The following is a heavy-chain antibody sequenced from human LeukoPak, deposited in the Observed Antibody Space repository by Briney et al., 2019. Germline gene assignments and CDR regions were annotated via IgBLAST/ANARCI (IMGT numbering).Heavy chain of an antibody. CDR1: GFTFSSYA. V-gene: IGHV3-30*04. Sequence: PGGSLRLSCAASGFTFSSYAMHWVRQAPGKGLEWVAVISYDGSNKYYADSVKGRFTISRDNSKNTLYLQMNSLRAEDTAVYYCARDPVEYNGSRQLDSWGQGTLVTVYS. CDR2: ISYDGSNK. J-gene: IGHJ4*02. CDR3: ARDPVEYNGSRQLDS. D-gene: IGHD1-26*01.